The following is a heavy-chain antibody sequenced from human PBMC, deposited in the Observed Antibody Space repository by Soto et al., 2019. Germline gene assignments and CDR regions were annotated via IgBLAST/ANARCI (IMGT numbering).Heavy chain of an antibody. CDR2: ISTYKGNT. J-gene: IGHJ4*02. Sequence: QVQLVQSEPEVKKPGASVKVSCKTSGYTFTSYGISWVRQAPGQGLEWMGWISTYKGNTNYAQKFQGRVTMTTDTSTSTAYMELRSLRSDDTAVYYCATRSPAFDYWGQGTLVTVSS. CDR3: ATRSPAFDY. CDR1: GYTFTSYG. V-gene: IGHV1-18*01.